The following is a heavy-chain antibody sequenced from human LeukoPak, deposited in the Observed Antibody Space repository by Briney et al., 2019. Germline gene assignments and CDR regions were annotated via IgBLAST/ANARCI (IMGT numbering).Heavy chain of an antibody. V-gene: IGHV3-7*01. J-gene: IGHJ4*02. D-gene: IGHD3-10*01. CDR1: GFTFSSYW. Sequence: SGGSLRLSCAASGFTFSSYWMSWVRQAPGRGLKWVANIKQDGSEKYYVDSVKGRFTISRDNAKNSLYLQMNSLRAEDTAVYYCARDGDGSGIKDVFDYWGQGTLVTVSS. CDR3: ARDGDGSGIKDVFDY. CDR2: IKQDGSEK.